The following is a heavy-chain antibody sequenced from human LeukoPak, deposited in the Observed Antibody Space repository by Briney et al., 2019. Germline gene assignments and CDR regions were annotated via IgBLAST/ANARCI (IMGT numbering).Heavy chain of an antibody. J-gene: IGHJ4*02. V-gene: IGHV3-53*01. D-gene: IGHD6-19*01. CDR3: LGGTGWIFDY. CDR1: VFTVSSTY. Sequence: GGCLRLSCAASVFTVSSTYMSWVRQAPWKGLEWVSVIYKDGKIYYIDSVKGRFTISRDTSKNTLYLQMNSLRAEDTAVYYCLGGTGWIFDYWGQGTLVTVSS. CDR2: IYKDGKI.